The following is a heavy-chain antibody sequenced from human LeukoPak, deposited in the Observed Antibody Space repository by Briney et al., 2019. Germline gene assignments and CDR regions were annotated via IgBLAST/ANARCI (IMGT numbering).Heavy chain of an antibody. CDR2: ITGSSGTSGSAV. Sequence: GGSLRLSCAASGFTFSSYSMNWIRQAPGEGLEWVSYITGSSGTSGSAVYYADSVKGRFTISRDNAKNSLYLQMNSLRAEDTAVYYCASQGFDYWGQGTLVTVSS. V-gene: IGHV3-48*01. CDR3: ASQGFDY. J-gene: IGHJ4*02. CDR1: GFTFSSYS.